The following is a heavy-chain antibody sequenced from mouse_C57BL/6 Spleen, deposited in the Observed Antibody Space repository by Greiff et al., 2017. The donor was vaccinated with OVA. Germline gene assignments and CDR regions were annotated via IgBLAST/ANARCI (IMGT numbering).Heavy chain of an antibody. Sequence: QVQLQQPGTELVKPGASVKLSCKASGYTFTSYWMHWVKQRPGQGLEWIGNINPSNGGTNYNEKFKSKATLTVDKSSSTAYMQLSSLTSEDSAVYYCARGDCYGSRNWYFDVWGTGTTVTVSS. CDR2: INPSNGGT. J-gene: IGHJ1*03. D-gene: IGHD1-1*01. V-gene: IGHV1-53*01. CDR1: GYTFTSYW. CDR3: ARGDCYGSRNWYFDV.